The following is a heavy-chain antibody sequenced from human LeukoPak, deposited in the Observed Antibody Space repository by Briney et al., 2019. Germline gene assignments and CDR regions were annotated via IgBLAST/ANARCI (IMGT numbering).Heavy chain of an antibody. CDR1: GGSISSGGYY. D-gene: IGHD6-6*01. CDR3: ARDGAGLSSSSHDAFDI. V-gene: IGHV4-31*03. J-gene: IGHJ3*02. Sequence: SQTLSLTCTVSGGSISSGGYYWSWIRQHPGKGLEWIGYIYYSGSTYYNPSLKSRVTISVDTSKNQFSLKLSSVTAADTAVYYCARDGAGLSSSSHDAFDIWGQGTMVTVSS. CDR2: IYYSGST.